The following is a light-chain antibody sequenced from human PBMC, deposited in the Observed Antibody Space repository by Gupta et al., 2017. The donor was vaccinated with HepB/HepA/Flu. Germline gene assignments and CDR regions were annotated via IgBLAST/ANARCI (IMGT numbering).Light chain of an antibody. V-gene: IGKV1-39*01. J-gene: IGKJ3*01. Sequence: DIQMTQSPSSLSASVGDRVTITCRASESISLFLNWYQQKSGKAPKLLIYAASTLESGVPSRFSGSGSGTDFTLTISSLQPEEFATYYWQQSYTSLFTFGPGTKVEVK. CDR2: AAS. CDR1: ESISLF. CDR3: QQSYTSLFT.